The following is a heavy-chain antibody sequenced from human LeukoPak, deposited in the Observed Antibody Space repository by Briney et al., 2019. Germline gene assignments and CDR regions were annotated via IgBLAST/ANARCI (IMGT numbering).Heavy chain of an antibody. CDR2: IYPGDSDT. D-gene: IGHD1-26*01. CDR1: GYRFTSYW. Sequence: GESLKISCKGSGYRFTSYWIAWVRPMPGKGLEWMGIIYPGDSDTRYSPSFQGQVTISADKSITAAYLQWSSLKASDTAMYYCVRVGPTGGAFEIWGQGTMVTVSS. J-gene: IGHJ3*02. CDR3: VRVGPTGGAFEI. V-gene: IGHV5-51*01.